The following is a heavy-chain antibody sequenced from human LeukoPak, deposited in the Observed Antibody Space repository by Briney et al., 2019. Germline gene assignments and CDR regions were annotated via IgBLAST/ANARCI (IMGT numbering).Heavy chain of an antibody. CDR2: INQDGTEK. CDR3: ARDESGDNDAFDI. J-gene: IGHJ3*02. V-gene: IGHV3-7*01. Sequence: GGSLKLSCVASEFSFSTYWMSWVRQAPGKGLEWVANINQDGTEKYYVDSVKGRFTISRDNAKNTVYLQMNRLRVEDAAVYYCARDESGDNDAFDIWGQGTMVTVSS. D-gene: IGHD2-21*01. CDR1: EFSFSTYW.